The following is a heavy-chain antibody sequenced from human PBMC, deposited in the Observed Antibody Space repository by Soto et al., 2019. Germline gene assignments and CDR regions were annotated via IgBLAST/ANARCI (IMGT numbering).Heavy chain of an antibody. J-gene: IGHJ6*03. CDR3: ARGTAGDFWSGYYSTTYMDA. D-gene: IGHD3-3*01. V-gene: IGHV1-2*04. CDR1: GYTFTGYY. Sequence: ASVKVSCKASGYTFTGYYVHWVRQAPGQGLEWMGWINPNSGGTNYAQKFQGWVTMTRDTSISTAYMELSRLRSDDTAVYYCARGTAGDFWSGYYSTTYMDAWGKGNTVPVSS. CDR2: INPNSGGT.